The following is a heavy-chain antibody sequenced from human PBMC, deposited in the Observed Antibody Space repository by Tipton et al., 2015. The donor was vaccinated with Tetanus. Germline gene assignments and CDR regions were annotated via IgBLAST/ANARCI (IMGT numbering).Heavy chain of an antibody. CDR1: GGSVSSYY. J-gene: IGHJ4*02. CDR2: VPSSGNS. V-gene: IGHV4-4*07. CDR3: ARGWSECSSWSCSPFDS. D-gene: IGHD2-2*01. Sequence: TLSLTCTVSGGSVSSYYWTWFRQPPGKRLEWIGFVPSSGNSNYSPSLTVLVSMSLDTSKQQFSLSLTSATAADTAVYYCARGWSECSSWSCSPFDSWGQGTLVTVSS.